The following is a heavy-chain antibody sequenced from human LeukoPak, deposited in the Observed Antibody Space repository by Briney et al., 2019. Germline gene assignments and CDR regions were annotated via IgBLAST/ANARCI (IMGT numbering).Heavy chain of an antibody. D-gene: IGHD1-26*01. CDR2: IWYDGSNK. Sequence: PGRSLRLSCAASGFTFSSYGMHWVRQAPGKGLEWVAVIWYDGSNKYYADSVKGRFTISRDNSKNTPYLQMNSLRAEDTAVYYCARGGMGQGFYYGMDAWGKGTTVTVSS. V-gene: IGHV3-33*01. J-gene: IGHJ6*04. CDR3: ARGGMGQGFYYGMDA. CDR1: GFTFSSYG.